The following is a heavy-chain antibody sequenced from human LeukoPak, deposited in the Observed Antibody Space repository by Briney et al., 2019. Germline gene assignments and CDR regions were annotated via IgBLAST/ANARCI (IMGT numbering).Heavy chain of an antibody. CDR3: ATSGSGWYRFDY. Sequence: GGSLRLSCAASGFTFSSYAMSWVREAPGKGLEWVSAISGSGATTYYADSVRGRFSISRDISKNTLYLQMNSLRVEDTAVYYCATSGSGWYRFDYWGQGTLVSVSS. CDR1: GFTFSSYA. J-gene: IGHJ4*02. D-gene: IGHD6-19*01. CDR2: ISGSGATT. V-gene: IGHV3-23*01.